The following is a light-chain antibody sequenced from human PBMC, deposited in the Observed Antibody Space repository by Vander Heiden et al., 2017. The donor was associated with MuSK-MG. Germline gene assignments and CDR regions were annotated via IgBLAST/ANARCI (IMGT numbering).Light chain of an antibody. CDR3: AAWDDSRSGPV. V-gene: IGLV1-47*03. Sequence: QSVLTQPPSASGTPGQRVTISRSGSSSNIGSNYVYWYQQLPGTAPKLLLYRNNQRPSGVPARFSDSKSGTSASLAISGLWAEDEADYYCAAWDDSRSGPVFGGGTKLTVL. CDR1: SSNIGSNY. CDR2: RNN. J-gene: IGLJ2*01.